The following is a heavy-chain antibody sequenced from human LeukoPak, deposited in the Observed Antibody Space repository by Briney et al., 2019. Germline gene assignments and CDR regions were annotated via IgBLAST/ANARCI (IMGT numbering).Heavy chain of an antibody. V-gene: IGHV4-34*01. CDR3: ARVILFPNWFDP. D-gene: IGHD3-9*01. CDR1: GGSFSGYY. J-gene: IGHJ5*02. Sequence: SETLSLTCAVYGGSFSGYYWSWIRQPPGKGLEWIGEINHSGSTNYNPSLKSRVTISVDTSKNKFSLKLSSVTAADTAVYYCARVILFPNWFDPWGQGILVTVSS. CDR2: INHSGST.